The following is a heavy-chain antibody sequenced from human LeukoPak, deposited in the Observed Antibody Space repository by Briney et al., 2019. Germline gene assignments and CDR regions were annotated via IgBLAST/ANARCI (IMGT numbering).Heavy chain of an antibody. Sequence: ASVKVSCKASGYTFTSYYMHWVRQAPGQGLEWMGIINPSGGSTSYAQKFQGRVTMTRDTSTSTVYMELSSLRSEDTAVYYCARDGRRGIVGVPAASRTFDYYFDYWGQGTLVTVSS. V-gene: IGHV1-46*01. CDR1: GYTFTSYY. CDR2: INPSGGST. CDR3: ARDGRRGIVGVPAASRTFDYYFDY. D-gene: IGHD2-2*01. J-gene: IGHJ4*02.